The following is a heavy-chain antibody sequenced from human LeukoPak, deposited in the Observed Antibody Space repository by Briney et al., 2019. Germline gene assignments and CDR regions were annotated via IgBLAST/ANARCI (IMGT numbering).Heavy chain of an antibody. D-gene: IGHD1-26*01. Sequence: GGSLRLSCAASGFTFSSYAMSWVRQPPGKGLQWVTVISGNGASIKYADSVKGRFTISRDNSKSTLYLQMNSLRAEDTAVYYCAKEVGQFDYWGQGTLVTVSS. J-gene: IGHJ4*02. V-gene: IGHV3-23*01. CDR3: AKEVGQFDY. CDR1: GFTFSSYA. CDR2: ISGNGASI.